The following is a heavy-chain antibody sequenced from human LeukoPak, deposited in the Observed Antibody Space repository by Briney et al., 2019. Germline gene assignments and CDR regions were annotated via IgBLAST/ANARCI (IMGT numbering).Heavy chain of an antibody. J-gene: IGHJ6*02. CDR3: ARRALTYSSSLYYGMDV. V-gene: IGHV1-2*02. Sequence: GASVKVSCKASGYTFTGYYMHWVRQAPGQGLEWMGWINPNSGGTNYAQKFQGRVTMTRDTSISTAYMELRSLRSDDTAVYYCARRALTYSSSLYYGMDVWGQGTTVTVSS. CDR2: INPNSGGT. CDR1: GYTFTGYY. D-gene: IGHD6-6*01.